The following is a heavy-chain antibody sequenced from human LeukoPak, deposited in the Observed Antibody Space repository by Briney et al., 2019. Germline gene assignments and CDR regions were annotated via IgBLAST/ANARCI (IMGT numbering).Heavy chain of an antibody. V-gene: IGHV3-11*06. J-gene: IGHJ4*02. CDR3: ARGGTGAVDY. Sequence: GGSLRLSCAASGFSFSDYYMSWIRQAPGKGLEWISYISSSSTYISDADSVKGRSTISRDNDKNSLYLQMNSLRVEDTAVYYCARGGTGAVDYWGQGILVTVSS. CDR1: GFSFSDYY. CDR2: ISSSSTYI. D-gene: IGHD2-8*02.